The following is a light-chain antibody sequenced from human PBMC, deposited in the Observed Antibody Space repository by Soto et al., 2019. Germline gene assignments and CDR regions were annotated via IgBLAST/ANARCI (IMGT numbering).Light chain of an antibody. CDR2: GAS. CDR1: QRVSGSY. J-gene: IGKJ1*01. Sequence: EIVLTQSPGTLSLSPGERATLSCRASQRVSGSYLAWYQQKPGQAPRLLIYGASSRATGIPDRFSGSGSGTDFTLTISRLEPEDFAVYYCQQYGRSLWTFGQGTKVEIK. V-gene: IGKV3-20*01. CDR3: QQYGRSLWT.